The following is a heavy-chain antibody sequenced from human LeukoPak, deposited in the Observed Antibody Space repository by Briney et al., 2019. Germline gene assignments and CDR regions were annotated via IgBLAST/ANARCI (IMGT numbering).Heavy chain of an antibody. D-gene: IGHD3-22*01. CDR1: GGSLSSQY. CDR3: ARLLDNDSSGDPDTFDM. CDR2: ICYSGKT. V-gene: IGHV4-59*11. J-gene: IGHJ3*02. Sequence: PSETLSLTCAVSGGSLSSQYWSWIRQPPGKGVEWIGYICYSGKTYYSPSLHSRVTISVDTSKNHFSLKLTSVTTADTAVYYCARLLDNDSSGDPDTFDMWGQGTMVTVSS.